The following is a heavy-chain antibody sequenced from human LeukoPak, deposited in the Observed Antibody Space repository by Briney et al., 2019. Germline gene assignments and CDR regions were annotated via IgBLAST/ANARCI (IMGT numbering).Heavy chain of an antibody. CDR3: AKDSKIVGATFRSYHYMDV. CDR1: GFTFSNHA. CDR2: ISGGGDST. D-gene: IGHD1-26*01. V-gene: IGHV3-23*01. Sequence: PGGSLRLSCAASGFTFSNHAMSWVRQAPGKGLEWVSSISGGGDSTNYADSVKGRFTVSRDNSKNMVFLQMNDLRAEDTAVYYCAKDSKIVGATFRSYHYMDVWGKGTAVTVSS. J-gene: IGHJ6*03.